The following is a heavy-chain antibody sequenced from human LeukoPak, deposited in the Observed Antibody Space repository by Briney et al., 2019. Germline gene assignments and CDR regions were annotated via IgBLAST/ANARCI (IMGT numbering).Heavy chain of an antibody. V-gene: IGHV1-2*02. D-gene: IGHD3-22*01. CDR2: INPNSGGT. CDR3: ARLSYDSSGYYNWFDP. J-gene: IGHJ5*02. CDR1: GYTFTGYY. Sequence: GASVKVSCKASGYTFTGYYMHWVRQAPGQGLEWRGWINPNSGGTNYAQKFQGRVTMTRDTSISTAYMELSRLRSDDTAVYYCARLSYDSSGYYNWFDPWGQGTLVTVSS.